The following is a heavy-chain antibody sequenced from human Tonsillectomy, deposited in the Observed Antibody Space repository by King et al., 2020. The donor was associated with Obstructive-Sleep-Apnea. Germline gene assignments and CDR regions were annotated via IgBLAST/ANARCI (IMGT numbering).Heavy chain of an antibody. CDR1: GFTFSSDA. CDR2: ISYDGSNK. V-gene: IGHV3-30*04. Sequence: GGAGGGVVQPGRALRPSGAASGFTFSSDAMHWVRQAPGKGLEWVALISYDGSNKHYADSVKGRFTISRDNSKNTVYLQMSSLRVEDTAVYYCARDRTSTSWAEYFQHWGQGTLVTVSS. D-gene: IGHD2-2*01. CDR3: ARDRTSTSWAEYFQH. J-gene: IGHJ1*01.